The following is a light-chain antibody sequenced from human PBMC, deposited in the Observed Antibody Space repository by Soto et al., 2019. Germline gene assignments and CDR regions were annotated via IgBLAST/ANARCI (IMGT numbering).Light chain of an antibody. Sequence: EIVLTQSPATLSLPPGERATLSCRASQSIPRFLAWYQQKPGQAPRLLIYDTSNRATCIPASFSGSGSGTDFTLPISSLQPEDFAVYYWQQRSSWLTFWGGTKVEI. CDR2: DTS. CDR1: QSIPRF. J-gene: IGKJ4*01. V-gene: IGKV3-11*01. CDR3: QQRSSWLT.